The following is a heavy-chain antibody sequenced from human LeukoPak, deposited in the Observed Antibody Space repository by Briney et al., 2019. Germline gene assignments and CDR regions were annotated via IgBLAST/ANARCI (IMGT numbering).Heavy chain of an antibody. CDR1: DDFHTYT. J-gene: IGHJ4*02. CDR2: VVPLLGSP. CDR3: AREVATGTLDD. D-gene: IGHD1-1*01. Sequence: GASVKVSFTASDDFHTYTMTWVRRAPGPRLEGMGGVVPLLGSPDYAQKFQDRVTITTDESTNTAYVELSSLRSEDTAVYYCAREVATGTLDDWGQGTLVTVSS. V-gene: IGHV1-69*05.